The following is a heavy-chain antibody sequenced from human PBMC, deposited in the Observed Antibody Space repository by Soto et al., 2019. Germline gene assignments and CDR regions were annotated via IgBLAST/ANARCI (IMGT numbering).Heavy chain of an antibody. CDR1: GFTVSSNY. V-gene: IGHV3-53*01. J-gene: IGHJ5*02. Sequence: GGSLRLSCAASGFTVSSNYMSWVRQAPGKGLEWISFIYSGGGTYYADSVRGRFTISRDNSKNTGYLQMNRLRAEDTAVYYCARVNPPYPWGQGTLVTVS. CDR3: ARVNPPYP. CDR2: IYSGGGT.